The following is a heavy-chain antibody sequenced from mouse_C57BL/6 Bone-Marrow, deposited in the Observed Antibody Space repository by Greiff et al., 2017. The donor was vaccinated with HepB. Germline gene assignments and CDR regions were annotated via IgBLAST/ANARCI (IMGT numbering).Heavy chain of an antibody. V-gene: IGHV5-16*01. J-gene: IGHJ2*01. Sequence: EVKLVESEGGLVQPGSSMKLSCTASGFTFSDYYMAWVRQVPEKGLEWVANINYDGSSTYYLDSLKSRFIISRDNAKNILYLQMSSLKSEDTATYYCARGGDYDGGYYFDYWGQGTTLTVSS. CDR1: GFTFSDYY. D-gene: IGHD2-4*01. CDR3: ARGGDYDGGYYFDY. CDR2: INYDGSST.